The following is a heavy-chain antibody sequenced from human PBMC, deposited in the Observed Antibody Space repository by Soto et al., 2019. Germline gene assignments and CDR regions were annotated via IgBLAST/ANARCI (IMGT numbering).Heavy chain of an antibody. J-gene: IGHJ5*02. CDR3: AREGGSETLQPSYNWFDT. CDR1: GYTFTSYG. CDR2: ISAYNGGA. V-gene: IGHV1-18*04. Sequence: ASVKVSCKASGYTFTSYGISWVRQAPGQGLEWMGWISAYNGGAGSAQQFQGRVTVTRDTSITTVYMELSNLRSDDTAVYYCAREGGSETLQPSYNWFDTWGQGTLVTVSS. D-gene: IGHD6-25*01.